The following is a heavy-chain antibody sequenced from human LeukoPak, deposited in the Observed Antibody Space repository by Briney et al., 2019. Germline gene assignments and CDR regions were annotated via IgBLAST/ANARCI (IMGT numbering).Heavy chain of an antibody. Sequence: SVKVSCKASGGTFSSYAISWVRQAPGQGLEWMGGIIPIFGTANYAQKFQGRVTITADKSTSTAYMELSSLRSEDTAVYYCARVKGDYYDSSGYYRGVDFDCWGQGTLVTVSS. V-gene: IGHV1-69*06. CDR3: ARVKGDYYDSSGYYRGVDFDC. CDR1: GGTFSSYA. J-gene: IGHJ4*02. D-gene: IGHD3-22*01. CDR2: IIPIFGTA.